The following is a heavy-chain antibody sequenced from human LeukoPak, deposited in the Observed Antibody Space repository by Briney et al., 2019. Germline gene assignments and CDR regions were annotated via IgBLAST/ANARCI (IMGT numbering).Heavy chain of an antibody. CDR2: IYSGGST. D-gene: IGHD6-13*01. V-gene: IGHV3-53*01. CDR1: GFTVSSNY. J-gene: IGHJ4*02. Sequence: GGSLRLSCAASGFTVSSNYMSWVRQAPGKGLEWVSVIYSGGSTYYADSVKGRFTISRDNSKNTLYLQMNSLRAEDTAVYYCARDKQLEDYFDYWGQGTLVTVSS. CDR3: ARDKQLEDYFDY.